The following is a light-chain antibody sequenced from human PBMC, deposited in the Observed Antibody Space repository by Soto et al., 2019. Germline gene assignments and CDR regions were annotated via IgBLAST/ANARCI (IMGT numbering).Light chain of an antibody. V-gene: IGLV4-60*02. Sequence: QPVLTQSSSASASLGSSVKRTCTLSSGHSTYIIAWHQQQPGKAPRYLMKLEGSGSYNKGSGIPDRFSGSSSGADRYLTISNLQFEDVADYYCETWDTNVVVFGGGTKLTVL. CDR2: LEGSGSY. CDR1: SGHSTYI. J-gene: IGLJ2*01. CDR3: ETWDTNVVV.